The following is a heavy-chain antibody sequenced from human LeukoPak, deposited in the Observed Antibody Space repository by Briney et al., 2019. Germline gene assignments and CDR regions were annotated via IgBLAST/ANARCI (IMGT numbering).Heavy chain of an antibody. CDR2: IIPILGIA. D-gene: IGHD3-9*01. CDR3: ARATGYNFYYMDV. J-gene: IGHJ6*03. V-gene: IGHV1-69*02. CDR1: GGTFSSYT. Sequence: SVNVSCQASGGTFSSYTISWVRQAPGQGLEWMGRIIPILGIANYAQKFQGRVTITADKSTSTAYMELSSLRSEDTAVYYCARATGYNFYYMDVRGQGTTVIVSS.